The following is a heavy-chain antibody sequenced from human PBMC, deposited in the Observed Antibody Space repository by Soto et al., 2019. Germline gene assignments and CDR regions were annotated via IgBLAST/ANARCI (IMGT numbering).Heavy chain of an antibody. D-gene: IGHD2-2*01. Sequence: GESLKISCKGSGYSFTSYWIGWVRQMPGKGLEWMGIIYPGDSDTRYSPSFQGQVTISADKSISTAYLQWSSLKASDTAMYYCARHSFYYPAPSYFDYWGQGTLVTVSS. CDR2: IYPGDSDT. V-gene: IGHV5-51*01. J-gene: IGHJ4*02. CDR1: GYSFTSYW. CDR3: ARHSFYYPAPSYFDY.